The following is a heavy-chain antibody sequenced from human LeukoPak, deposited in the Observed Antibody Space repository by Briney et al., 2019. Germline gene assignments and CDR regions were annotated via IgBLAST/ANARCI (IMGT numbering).Heavy chain of an antibody. CDR3: ASGRPITIFGVVSDYYYMDV. J-gene: IGHJ6*03. Sequence: SVKVSCKASGGTFSSYAISWVRQAPGQGLEWMGGIIPIFGTANYAQKFQGRVTITADESTSTAYMELSSLRSEDTAVYYCASGRPITIFGVVSDYYYMDVWGKGTTVTVSS. CDR1: GGTFSSYA. V-gene: IGHV1-69*13. D-gene: IGHD3-3*01. CDR2: IIPIFGTA.